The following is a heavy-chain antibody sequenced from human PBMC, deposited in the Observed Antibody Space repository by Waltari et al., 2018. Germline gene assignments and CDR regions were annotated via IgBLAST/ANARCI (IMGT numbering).Heavy chain of an antibody. CDR2: IHHTGSN. V-gene: IGHV4-59*01. Sequence: QVQLQESGPGLVKPSETLSLTCTVSRGSLSVYYWNWIRQPPGKGLEWIAFIHHTGSNNSNPALASRVTIAVDTSKNQFSLRLSSVTAADTAVDYCAKGGASSRPFDQWGQGTLVTVSS. CDR3: AKGGASSRPFDQ. CDR1: RGSLSVYY. J-gene: IGHJ4*02.